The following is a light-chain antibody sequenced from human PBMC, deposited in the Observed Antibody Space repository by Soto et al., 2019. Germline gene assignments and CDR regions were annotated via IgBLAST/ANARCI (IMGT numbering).Light chain of an antibody. J-gene: IGKJ2*01. CDR3: QQYGSSPLMYT. Sequence: ENVLTQSPGTLSLSPGERATLSCRASQSVRSTYLAWYQHKPGQVPRLLIYGASSRAIGIPDRFSGSGSGTDFTLTISRLEPEDFAVYYCQQYGSSPLMYTFGQGTKLEIK. V-gene: IGKV3-20*01. CDR1: QSVRSTY. CDR2: GAS.